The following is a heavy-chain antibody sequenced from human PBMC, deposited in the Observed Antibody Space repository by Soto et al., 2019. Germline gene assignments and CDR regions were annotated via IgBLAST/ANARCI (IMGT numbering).Heavy chain of an antibody. CDR3: ARHAGWEGGDYGEDY. Sequence: GESLKISCKGSGYSFTSYWIGWVRQMPGKGLEWMGIIYPGDSDTRYSPSFQGQVTISVDKSISTAYLQWSSLKASDTAMYYCARHAGWEGGDYGEDYWGQGTLVTVSS. CDR2: IYPGDSDT. CDR1: GYSFTSYW. V-gene: IGHV5-51*01. D-gene: IGHD4-17*01. J-gene: IGHJ4*02.